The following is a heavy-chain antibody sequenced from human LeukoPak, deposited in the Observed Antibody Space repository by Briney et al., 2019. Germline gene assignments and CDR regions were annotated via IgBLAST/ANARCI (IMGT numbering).Heavy chain of an antibody. CDR3: ARVQQWLVLGWFDP. Sequence: PSETLSLTCAVFGGSISSSNWWSWVRQPPGKGLEWIGEIYHSGSTNYNPSLKSRVTISVDKSKNQFSLKLSSVTAADTAVYYCARVQQWLVLGWFDPWGQGTLVTVSS. CDR2: IYHSGST. D-gene: IGHD6-19*01. J-gene: IGHJ5*02. V-gene: IGHV4-4*02. CDR1: GGSISSSNW.